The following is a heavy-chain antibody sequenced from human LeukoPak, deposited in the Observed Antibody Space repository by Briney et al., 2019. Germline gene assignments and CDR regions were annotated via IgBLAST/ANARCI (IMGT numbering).Heavy chain of an antibody. D-gene: IGHD5-12*01. Sequence: PGGSLRLSCVASGFTFSNYWMTWVRQAPGKGLEWVADIKPDASEIYYLDSVKGRFTVSRDNAKTSLYLQMNSLRVEDTAVYYCARPGGYGVQPLDYWGQGTLVTVAS. J-gene: IGHJ4*02. CDR1: GFTFSNYW. V-gene: IGHV3-7*01. CDR2: IKPDASEI. CDR3: ARPGGYGVQPLDY.